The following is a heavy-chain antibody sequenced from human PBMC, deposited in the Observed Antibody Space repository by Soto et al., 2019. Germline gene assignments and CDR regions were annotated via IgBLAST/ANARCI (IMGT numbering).Heavy chain of an antibody. CDR3: ARGYSSGWYPFDY. V-gene: IGHV4-39*01. CDR1: GGSISSSSYY. CDR2: IYYSGST. J-gene: IGHJ4*02. D-gene: IGHD6-19*01. Sequence: QLQLQESGPGLVKPSETLSLTCTVSGGSISSSSYYWGWIRQPPGKGLEWIGSIYYSGSTYYNPSLKSRVTISVDTTKNQFSLKPSSVTAADTAVYYCARGYSSGWYPFDYWGQGTLVTVSS.